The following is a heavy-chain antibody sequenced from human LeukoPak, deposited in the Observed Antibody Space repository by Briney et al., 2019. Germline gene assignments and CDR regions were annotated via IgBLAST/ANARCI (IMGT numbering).Heavy chain of an antibody. J-gene: IGHJ4*02. V-gene: IGHV3-30-3*01. CDR1: GFTFSSYA. Sequence: GGSLRLSYADSGFTFSSYAMHWVRQAPGKGLEWVAVISYDGSNKYYADSVKGRFTISRDNSKNTLYLQMNSLRAEDTAVYYCARDLSGSFDYWGQGTLVTVSS. CDR3: ARDLSGSFDY. D-gene: IGHD1-26*01. CDR2: ISYDGSNK.